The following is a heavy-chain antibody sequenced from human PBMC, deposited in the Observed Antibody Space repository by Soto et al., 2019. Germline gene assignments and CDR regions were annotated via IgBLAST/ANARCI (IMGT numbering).Heavy chain of an antibody. D-gene: IGHD3-16*02. Sequence: PSETLSLTCTVSGGSISSYYWSWIRQPPGKGLEWIGYIYYSGSTNYNPSLKSRVTISVDTSKNQFSLKLSSVTAADTAVYYCARAHGSDYDYIWGSYRSYDFDIWGQGTMVTVSS. CDR1: GGSISSYY. V-gene: IGHV4-59*01. CDR2: IYYSGST. J-gene: IGHJ3*02. CDR3: ARAHGSDYDYIWGSYRSYDFDI.